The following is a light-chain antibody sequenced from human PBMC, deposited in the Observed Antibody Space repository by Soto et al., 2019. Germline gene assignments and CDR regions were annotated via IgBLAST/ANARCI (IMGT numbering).Light chain of an antibody. CDR2: GAS. V-gene: IGKV3-20*01. CDR1: QSVSSSS. J-gene: IGKJ5*01. Sequence: EIVLTHFPDTLSLSPCERATLSCSASQSVSSSSLAWYQQKRGQAPRLLIHGASSRATGIPDRFSGSGSGTDFTLTITRLEPEDFAVYYCQQYNSWPPITFGQGTRLEIK. CDR3: QQYNSWPPIT.